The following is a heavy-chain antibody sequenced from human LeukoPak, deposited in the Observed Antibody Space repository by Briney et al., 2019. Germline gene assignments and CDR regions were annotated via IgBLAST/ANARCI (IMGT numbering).Heavy chain of an antibody. D-gene: IGHD3-3*01. J-gene: IGHJ4*02. CDR1: GFTFSSFT. CDR3: AKDDGDDFSN. Sequence: GGSLRLSCAASGFTFSSFTMTWVRQAPGKGLEWVSGISWNSGSIGYADSVKGRFTISRDNAKNSLYLQMNSLRAEDTALYYCAKDDGDDFSNWGQGALVTVSS. CDR2: ISWNSGSI. V-gene: IGHV3-9*01.